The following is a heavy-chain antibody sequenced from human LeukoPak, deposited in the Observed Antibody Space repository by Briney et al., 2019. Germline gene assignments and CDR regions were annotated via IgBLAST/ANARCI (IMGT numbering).Heavy chain of an antibody. CDR2: IYTSGST. D-gene: IGHD6-13*01. CDR1: GGSISSGTYY. Sequence: PSQTLSLTCTVSGGSISSGTYYWNWIRQPAGKGLEWIGRIYTSGSTDYTPSLKSRVTISVDTSKNQFSLKLSSVTAADTAVYYCARAIPYGSGSSWIDFWGQGTLVTVSS. CDR3: ARAIPYGSGSSWIDF. V-gene: IGHV4-61*02. J-gene: IGHJ4*02.